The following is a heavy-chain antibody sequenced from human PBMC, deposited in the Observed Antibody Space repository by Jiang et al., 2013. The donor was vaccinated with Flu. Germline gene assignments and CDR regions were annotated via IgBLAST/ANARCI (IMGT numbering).Heavy chain of an antibody. CDR3: ARDFSPHGSGSYFEGTNWFDP. J-gene: IGHJ5*02. V-gene: IGHV4-4*07. CDR2: IYTSGST. CDR1: GGSISSYY. Sequence: LLKPSETLSLTCTVSGGSISSYYWSWIRQPAGKGLEWIGRIYTSGSTNYNPSLKSRVTMSVDTSKNQFSLKLSSVTAADTAVYYCARDFSPHGSGSYFEGTNWFDPWGQGTLVTVSS. D-gene: IGHD3-10*01.